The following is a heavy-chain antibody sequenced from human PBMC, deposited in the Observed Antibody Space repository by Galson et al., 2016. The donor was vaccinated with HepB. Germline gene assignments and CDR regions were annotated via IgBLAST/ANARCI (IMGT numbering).Heavy chain of an antibody. CDR1: GFTFSIYW. J-gene: IGHJ4*02. D-gene: IGHD3-22*01. V-gene: IGHV3-74*01. Sequence: SLRLSCAASGFTFSIYWMHWVRQAPGKGLVWVSRINSDGSSTNYADSVKGRFTISRDNAKNTLYLQMNSLRAEDTAVYYWGGGYYYDGTGSPDYWGQGTLVTVSS. CDR2: INSDGSST. CDR3: GGGYYYDGTGSPDY.